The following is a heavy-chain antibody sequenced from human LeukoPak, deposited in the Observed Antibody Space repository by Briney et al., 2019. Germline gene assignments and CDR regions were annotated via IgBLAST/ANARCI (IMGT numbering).Heavy chain of an antibody. D-gene: IGHD6-13*01. CDR3: AKDPQENRSSWFIRYFDS. J-gene: IGHJ4*02. CDR2: TSGRGDYT. Sequence: GGSLTLSCVASGFTFGSYAMSWLRQAPGKGLEWVSATSGRGDYTYYADSVKGRFTISRDNSKNPVYLQMNSLRADDTALYYCAKDPQENRSSWFIRYFDSWGQGSLVTVSS. CDR1: GFTFGSYA. V-gene: IGHV3-23*01.